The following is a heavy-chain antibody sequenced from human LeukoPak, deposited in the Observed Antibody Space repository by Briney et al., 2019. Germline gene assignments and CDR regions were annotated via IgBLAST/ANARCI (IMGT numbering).Heavy chain of an antibody. V-gene: IGHV3-53*01. D-gene: IGHD4-17*01. Sequence: GGSLRLSCAASGFTFSSYSMNWVRQAPGKGPEWVSVIYSGGDKFYADSVKGRFTISSDNFKNTLYLQMNSLRVEDTAVYYCARDHPDYGDSSWGQGTLVTVSS. J-gene: IGHJ5*02. CDR1: GFTFSSYS. CDR3: ARDHPDYGDSS. CDR2: IYSGGDK.